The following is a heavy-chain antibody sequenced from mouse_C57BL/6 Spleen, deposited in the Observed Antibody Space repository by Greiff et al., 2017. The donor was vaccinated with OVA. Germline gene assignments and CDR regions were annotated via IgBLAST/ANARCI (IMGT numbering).Heavy chain of an antibody. D-gene: IGHD2-4*01. J-gene: IGHJ4*01. V-gene: IGHV1-7*01. CDR3: ARSDYQYYYAMDY. CDR2: INPSSGYT. CDR1: GYTFTSYW. Sequence: QVQLQQSGAELAKPGASVKLSCKASGYTFTSYWMHWVKQRPGQGLEWIGYINPSSGYTKYNQKFKDKATLTADKSSSTAYMQLSSLTYEDSAVYYCARSDYQYYYAMDYWGQGTSVTVSS.